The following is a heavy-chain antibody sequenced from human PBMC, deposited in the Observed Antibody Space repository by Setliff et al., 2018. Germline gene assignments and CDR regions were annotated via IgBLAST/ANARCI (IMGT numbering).Heavy chain of an antibody. CDR2: IYPGDSDT. CDR3: ARVVGADGMGIDY. J-gene: IGHJ4*02. V-gene: IGHV5-51*01. D-gene: IGHD2-15*01. Sequence: GESLKISCRGSGYTFSDYWIGWVRQMPGKGLEWMGIIYPGDSDTRYSPSFQGQVTFSADKSISTAYLQWSSLKASDTATYYCARVVGADGMGIDYWGQGTVVTSPQ. CDR1: GYTFSDYW.